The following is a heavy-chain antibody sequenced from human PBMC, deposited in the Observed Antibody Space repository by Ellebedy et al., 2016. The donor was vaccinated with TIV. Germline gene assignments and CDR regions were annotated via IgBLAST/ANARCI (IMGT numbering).Heavy chain of an antibody. CDR3: ARGREYSSSSGSYYYYGMDV. J-gene: IGHJ6*02. V-gene: IGHV1-18*01. D-gene: IGHD6-6*01. Sequence: ASVKVSCKASGYTFTSYGISWVRQAPGQGLEWMGWISAYSGNTNYAQKLQGRVTMTTDTSTSTAYMELRSLRSDDTAVYYCARGREYSSSSGSYYYYGMDVWGQGTTVTVSS. CDR2: ISAYSGNT. CDR1: GYTFTSYG.